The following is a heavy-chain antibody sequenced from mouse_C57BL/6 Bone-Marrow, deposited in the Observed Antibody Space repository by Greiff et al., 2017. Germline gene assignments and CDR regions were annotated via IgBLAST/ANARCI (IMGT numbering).Heavy chain of an antibody. CDR3: ARWRGTWDEVFAY. Sequence: VQLKESGPELVKPGASVKMSCKASGYTFTDYNMHWVKQSHGKSLEWIGYINPNNGGTSYNQKFKGKATLTVNKSSSTAYMELRSLTSEDSAVYYCARWRGTWDEVFAYWGQGTLVTVSA. V-gene: IGHV1-22*01. CDR2: INPNNGGT. CDR1: GYTFTDYN. J-gene: IGHJ3*01. D-gene: IGHD4-1*01.